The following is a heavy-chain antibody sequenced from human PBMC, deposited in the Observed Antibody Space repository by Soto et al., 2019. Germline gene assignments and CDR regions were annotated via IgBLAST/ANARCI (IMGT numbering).Heavy chain of an antibody. CDR1: GDSISSSNYY. Sequence: SETLSLTCTVSGDSISSSNYYWGWIRQPPGKGLEWIGTIYSGGSTYYNPSLKSRVTISVDTSKSQFSLKLNSVTAADTAVYYCARHVYSYGYNYWAQGTLVTVSS. J-gene: IGHJ4*02. D-gene: IGHD5-18*01. CDR3: ARHVYSYGYNY. CDR2: IYSGGST. V-gene: IGHV4-39*01.